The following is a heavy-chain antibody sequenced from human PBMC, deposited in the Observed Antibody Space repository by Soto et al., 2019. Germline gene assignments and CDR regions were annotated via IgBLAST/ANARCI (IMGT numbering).Heavy chain of an antibody. V-gene: IGHV3-30-3*01. J-gene: IGHJ4*02. Sequence: QVQLVESGGGVVQPGRSLSLSCAASGFTFSSYAMHWVRQAPGKGLEWVAVISYDGSNKYYADSVKGRFTISRDNSKNTLYLKINSLRAEDTAVYYCARGGDIVVVPATAYFAYWGQGTLFTVAS. CDR2: ISYDGSNK. CDR1: GFTFSSYA. D-gene: IGHD2-2*01. CDR3: ARGGDIVVVPATAYFAY.